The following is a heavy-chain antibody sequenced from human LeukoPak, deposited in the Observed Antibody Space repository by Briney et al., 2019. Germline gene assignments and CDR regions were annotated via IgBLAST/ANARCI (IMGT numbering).Heavy chain of an antibody. CDR2: IYTSGST. J-gene: IGHJ5*02. V-gene: IGHV4-4*07. CDR1: GGSISSYY. Sequence: LETLSLTCTVSGGSISSYYWSWIRQPAGKGLEWIGRIYTSGSTNYNPSLKSRVTMSVDTSKNQFSLKLSSVTAADTAVYYCARDTVYSSGVWFDPWGQGTLVTVSS. CDR3: ARDTVYSSGVWFDP. D-gene: IGHD6-19*01.